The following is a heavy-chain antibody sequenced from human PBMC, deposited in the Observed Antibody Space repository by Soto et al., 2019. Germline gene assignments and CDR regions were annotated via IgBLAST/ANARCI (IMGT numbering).Heavy chain of an antibody. CDR1: GYTFTGYY. CDR3: ARDRGGLYNFYGVDV. Sequence: ASVKVSCKASGYTFTGYYMHWVRQAPGQGLEWVGWINPHSGGTNSAQKFQGRVTMTRDTSISTAYMELTSLRSDDTAVYYCARDRGGLYNFYGVDVWGQGTTVTVS. V-gene: IGHV1-2*02. CDR2: INPHSGGT. J-gene: IGHJ6*02. D-gene: IGHD2-15*01.